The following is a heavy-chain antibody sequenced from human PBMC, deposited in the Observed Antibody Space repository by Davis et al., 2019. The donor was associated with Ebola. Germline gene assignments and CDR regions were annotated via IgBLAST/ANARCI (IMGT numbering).Heavy chain of an antibody. Sequence: GESLKISCAASGFTFSSYWMSWVRQAPGKGLEWVANIKQDGSEKYYVDSVKGRFTISRDNANNSLYLQMNSLIAEETAVYYCARDMAEWELMWDYFDYWGQGTLVTVSS. CDR1: GFTFSSYW. CDR3: ARDMAEWELMWDYFDY. D-gene: IGHD1-26*01. J-gene: IGHJ4*02. V-gene: IGHV3-7*03. CDR2: IKQDGSEK.